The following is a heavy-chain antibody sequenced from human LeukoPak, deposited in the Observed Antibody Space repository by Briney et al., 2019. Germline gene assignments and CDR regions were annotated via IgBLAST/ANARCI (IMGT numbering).Heavy chain of an antibody. D-gene: IGHD3-22*01. J-gene: IGHJ3*02. V-gene: IGHV3-30-3*01. CDR1: GFTFSSYA. CDR3: ARGDTMIVVVWASDAFDI. CDR2: ISYDGSNK. Sequence: GGSLRLSCAASGFTFSSYAMHWVRQAPGKGLEWVAVISYDGSNKYYADSVKGRFTISRDNSMNTLYLQMNSLRAEDTAVYYCARGDTMIVVVWASDAFDIWGQGTMVTVSS.